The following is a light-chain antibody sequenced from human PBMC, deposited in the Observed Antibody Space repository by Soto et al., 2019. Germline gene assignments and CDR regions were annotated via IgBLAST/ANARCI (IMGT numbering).Light chain of an antibody. Sequence: DVVMTQSPLSLAVTLGQPASISCRSSQGLLYSDGNTYLNWFQQRPGQSPRRLIYKVSDRDSGVPDRFSGSGSGTDFTLKISRVEAEDVGVYYCMQGTHRPITFGQGTRLEIK. J-gene: IGKJ5*01. CDR2: KVS. CDR1: QGLLYSDGNTY. CDR3: MQGTHRPIT. V-gene: IGKV2-30*01.